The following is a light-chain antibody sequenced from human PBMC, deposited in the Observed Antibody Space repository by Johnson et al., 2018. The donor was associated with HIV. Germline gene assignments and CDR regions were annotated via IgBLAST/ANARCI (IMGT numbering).Light chain of an antibody. CDR1: SSNIGNNY. V-gene: IGLV1-51*01. J-gene: IGLJ1*01. CDR3: AAWDSSMTDGCV. Sequence: QSVLTQPPSVSAAPGQKVTISCSGSSSNIGNNYVSWYRQLPGTAPQLLIYDNNKRPSGIPDRFSASKSGTSATLDITGLQTGDEADYYCAAWDSSMTDGCVFGTGTKVTVL. CDR2: DNN.